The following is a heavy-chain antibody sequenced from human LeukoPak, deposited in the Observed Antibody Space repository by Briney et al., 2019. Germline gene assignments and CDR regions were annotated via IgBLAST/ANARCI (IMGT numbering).Heavy chain of an antibody. Sequence: GESLKISCKGSGYSFTSYWIGWVRQMPRKGLEWMGIIYPGDSDTRYSPSFQGQVTISADKSISTAYLQWSSLKASDTAMYYCARHVSVWGSYRDYWGQGTLVTVSS. CDR3: ARHVSVWGSYRDY. CDR2: IYPGDSDT. D-gene: IGHD3-16*02. CDR1: GYSFTSYW. V-gene: IGHV5-51*01. J-gene: IGHJ4*02.